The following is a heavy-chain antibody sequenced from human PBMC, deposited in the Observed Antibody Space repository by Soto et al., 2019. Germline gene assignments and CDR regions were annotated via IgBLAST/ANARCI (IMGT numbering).Heavy chain of an antibody. Sequence: SETLSLTCTVSGGSISSSSYYWGWIRQPPGKGLEWIGSIYYSGSTYYNPSLKSRVTISVDTSKNQFSLKLSSVTAADTAVYYCARQAVAGPDYYYYMDVWGKGTTVTVSS. CDR2: IYYSGST. CDR3: ARQAVAGPDYYYYMDV. J-gene: IGHJ6*03. CDR1: GGSISSSSYY. D-gene: IGHD6-19*01. V-gene: IGHV4-39*01.